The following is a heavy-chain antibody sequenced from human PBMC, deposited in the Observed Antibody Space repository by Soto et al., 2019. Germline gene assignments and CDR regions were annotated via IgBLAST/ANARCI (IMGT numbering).Heavy chain of an antibody. CDR3: VRDGTKTLRDWFDP. J-gene: IGHJ5*02. V-gene: IGHV4-4*07. Sequence: PSETLSLTCTVSGASISGFYWSWIRKSAGKGLEWIGRIYATGTTDYNPSLKSRVMMSVDTSKKQFSLKLRSVTSADTAVYYCVRDGTKTLRDWFDPWGQGISVTVSS. CDR2: IYATGTT. CDR1: GASISGFY. D-gene: IGHD1-1*01.